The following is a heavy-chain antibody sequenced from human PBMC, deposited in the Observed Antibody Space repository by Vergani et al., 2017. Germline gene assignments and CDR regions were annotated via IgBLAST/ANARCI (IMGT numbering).Heavy chain of an antibody. CDR2: VYYTGST. CDR3: ARLGYCSSTTCRQAFDI. Sequence: QVQLQESGPGLVKPSETLSLTCTVSGAAIKDFYWSWFRQPPGKGLEWIGYVYYTGSTTYNPSLKSRVTISVDTSNNQFSLRMTSLTAADTAIYYCARLGYCSSTTCRQAFDIWGQGTMVTVSS. D-gene: IGHD2-2*01. CDR1: GAAIKDFY. V-gene: IGHV4-59*01. J-gene: IGHJ3*02.